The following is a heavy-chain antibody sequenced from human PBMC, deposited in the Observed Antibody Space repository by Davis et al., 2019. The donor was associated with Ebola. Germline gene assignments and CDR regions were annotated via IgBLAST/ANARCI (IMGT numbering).Heavy chain of an antibody. CDR2: IKQDGSEK. CDR1: GFTFSSHW. D-gene: IGHD6-6*01. CDR3: ARLPAARNLGPQD. Sequence: PGGSLRLSCAASGFTFSSHWMNWVRQAPGKGLEWVANIKQDGSEKYYVDSVKGRFTISRDNAKNSLYLQMNSLRAEDTAVYYCARLPAARNLGPQDWGQGTLVTVSS. J-gene: IGHJ4*02. V-gene: IGHV3-7*01.